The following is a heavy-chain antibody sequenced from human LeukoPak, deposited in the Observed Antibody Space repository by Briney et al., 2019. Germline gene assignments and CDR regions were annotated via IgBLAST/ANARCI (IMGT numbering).Heavy chain of an antibody. Sequence: VASVKVSCKASGYTFTSYDINWVRQATGQGLEWMGWMNPNSGNTGYAQKFQGRVTMTRNTSISTAHMELSSLRSEDTAVYYCARGNRQQLVRGIGYWGQGTLVTVSS. CDR2: MNPNSGNT. V-gene: IGHV1-8*01. D-gene: IGHD6-13*01. J-gene: IGHJ4*02. CDR1: GYTFTSYD. CDR3: ARGNRQQLVRGIGY.